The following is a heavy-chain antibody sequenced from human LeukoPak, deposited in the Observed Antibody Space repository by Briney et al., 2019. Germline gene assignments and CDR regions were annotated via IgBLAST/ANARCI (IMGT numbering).Heavy chain of an antibody. D-gene: IGHD2-15*01. V-gene: IGHV5-51*01. CDR3: ARVVADNWFDP. CDR1: GYTFTNYY. CDR2: VYPGDSDT. Sequence: GESLKISCNGSGYTFTNYYIAWVRQMPGKGLEWMGIVYPGDSDTRYSPSFQGEVTISADKSINTAYLQWSSLKASDTAMYYCARVVADNWFDPWGQGTLVTVSS. J-gene: IGHJ5*02.